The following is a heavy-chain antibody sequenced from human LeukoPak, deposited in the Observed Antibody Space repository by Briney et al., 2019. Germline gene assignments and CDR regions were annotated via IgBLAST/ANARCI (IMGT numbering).Heavy chain of an antibody. Sequence: ASVKVSCKASGYTFTSYDINWVRQAPGQGLEWMGWINPNSGGTNYAQKFQGRVTMTRDTSISTAYMELSRLRSDDTAVYYCARSIAAAGTDAFDIWGQGTMVTVSS. V-gene: IGHV1-2*02. CDR2: INPNSGGT. CDR1: GYTFTSYD. CDR3: ARSIAAAGTDAFDI. J-gene: IGHJ3*02. D-gene: IGHD6-13*01.